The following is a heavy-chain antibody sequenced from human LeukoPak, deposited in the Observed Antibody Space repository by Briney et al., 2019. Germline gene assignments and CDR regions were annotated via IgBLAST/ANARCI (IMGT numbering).Heavy chain of an antibody. J-gene: IGHJ5*02. Sequence: SETLSLTCTVSGGSISSYYWSWIRQPPGKGLEWIGYIYYSGSTNYNPSLKSRVTISVDTSKNQFSLKLSSVTAADTAVYYCARHQSYYYGSGSYGWVNWFDPWGQGTLVTVSS. CDR1: GGSISSYY. CDR2: IYYSGST. V-gene: IGHV4-59*08. D-gene: IGHD3-10*01. CDR3: ARHQSYYYGSGSYGWVNWFDP.